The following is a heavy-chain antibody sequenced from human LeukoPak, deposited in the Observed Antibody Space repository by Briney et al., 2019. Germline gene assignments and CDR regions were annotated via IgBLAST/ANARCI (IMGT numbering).Heavy chain of an antibody. V-gene: IGHV4-59*01. D-gene: IGHD6-19*01. Sequence: SETLSLTCTVSGGSISSYYWSWIRQPPGKGLEWIGYIYYSGSTNYNPSLKSRVTISVDTSKNQFSLKLSSVTAADTAVYYCASFIALAGTHYFDYWGQGTLVTVSS. J-gene: IGHJ4*02. CDR3: ASFIALAGTHYFDY. CDR2: IYYSGST. CDR1: GGSISSYY.